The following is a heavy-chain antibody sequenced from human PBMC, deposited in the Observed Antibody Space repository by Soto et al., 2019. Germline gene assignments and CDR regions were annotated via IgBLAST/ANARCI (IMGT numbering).Heavy chain of an antibody. CDR3: ARVPTIQLLDY. J-gene: IGHJ4*02. Sequence: GGSLRLSCAASGFTFSSYWMSWVRQAPGKGLEWVANIKQDGSEKYYVDSVKGRFTISRGNAKNSLYLQMNSLRAEDTAVYYCARVPTIQLLDYWGQGTLVTVSS. CDR1: GFTFSSYW. CDR2: IKQDGSEK. V-gene: IGHV3-7*01. D-gene: IGHD5-18*01.